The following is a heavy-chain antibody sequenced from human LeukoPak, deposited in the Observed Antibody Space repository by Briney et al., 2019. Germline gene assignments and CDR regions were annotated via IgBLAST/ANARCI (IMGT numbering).Heavy chain of an antibody. CDR3: ARDLRGKDIVVVPAAESNYFDY. Sequence: PGGSLRLSCAASGFTFSSYWMSWVRQAPGKGLEWVANIKQDGSEKYYVDSVKGRFTISRDNAKNSLYLQMNSLRAEETAVYYCARDLRGKDIVVVPAAESNYFDYWGQGTLVTVSS. V-gene: IGHV3-7*01. D-gene: IGHD2-2*01. CDR2: IKQDGSEK. CDR1: GFTFSSYW. J-gene: IGHJ4*02.